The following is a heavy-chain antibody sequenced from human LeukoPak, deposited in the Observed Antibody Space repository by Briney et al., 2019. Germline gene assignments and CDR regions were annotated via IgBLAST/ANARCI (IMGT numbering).Heavy chain of an antibody. CDR3: AKDGEVYSSGWYEGDAFDI. CDR2: ISGSGGST. V-gene: IGHV3-23*01. J-gene: IGHJ3*02. Sequence: GGSLRLSCEASGFTFSSYAMSWVRQAPGKGLEWVSAISGSGGSTYDADSVKGRFTISRDNSKNTLYLQMNSLRAEDTAVYYCAKDGEVYSSGWYEGDAFDIWGQGTMVTVSS. D-gene: IGHD6-19*01. CDR1: GFTFSSYA.